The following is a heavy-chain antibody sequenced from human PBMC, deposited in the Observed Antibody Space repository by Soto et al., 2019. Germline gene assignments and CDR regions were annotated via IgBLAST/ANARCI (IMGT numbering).Heavy chain of an antibody. V-gene: IGHV3-21*01. CDR1: GFTLSSYS. CDR3: ARDGLITIFGVVTHNWFDP. CDR2: ISSSSSYI. J-gene: IGHJ5*02. Sequence: EVQLVESGGGLVKPGGSLRLSCAASGFTLSSYSMNWVRQAPGKGLEWVSSISSSSSYIYYADSVKGRFTISRDNAKYSLYLQMNSLRAEDTAVYYCARDGLITIFGVVTHNWFDPWGQGTLLTVSS. D-gene: IGHD3-3*01.